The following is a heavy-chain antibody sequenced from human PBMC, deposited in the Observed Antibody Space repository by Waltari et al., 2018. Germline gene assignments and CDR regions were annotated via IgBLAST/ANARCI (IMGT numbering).Heavy chain of an antibody. D-gene: IGHD1-20*01. V-gene: IGHV1-69*05. J-gene: IGHJ4*02. CDR2: IIPSFGTA. CDR3: ARDITGRHYFDY. CDR1: GGTFSSYA. Sequence: QVQLVQSGAEVKKPGSSVKVSCKASGGTFSSYAISWVRQAPGQGLEWMGGIIPSFGTANYEQKCQGRVTITTDESTSTAYMELSSLRSEDTAVYYCARDITGRHYFDYWGQGTLVTVSS.